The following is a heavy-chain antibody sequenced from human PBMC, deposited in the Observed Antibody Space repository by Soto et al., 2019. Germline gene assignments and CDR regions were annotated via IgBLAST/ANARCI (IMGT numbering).Heavy chain of an antibody. D-gene: IGHD3-3*01. J-gene: IGHJ6*02. CDR2: INWDSGSV. Sequence: GGSLRLSCAASGFTFDDYAMHWVRQAPGMGLEWVSGINWDSGSVAYADSVKGRFTISRDNAKNYLYLQMNSLRGEDTALYYCVKSARFLEWLLSDYYGMDVWGQGTTVTVSS. V-gene: IGHV3-9*01. CDR3: VKSARFLEWLLSDYYGMDV. CDR1: GFTFDDYA.